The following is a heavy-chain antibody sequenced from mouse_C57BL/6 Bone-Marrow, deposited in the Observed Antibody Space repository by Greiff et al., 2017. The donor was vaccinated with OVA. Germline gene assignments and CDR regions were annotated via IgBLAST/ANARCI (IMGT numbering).Heavy chain of an antibody. CDR3: ARCGVVTTRFDY. Sequence: EVKLLESGPELVKPGDSVKISCKASGYSFTGYFMNWVMQSHGKSLEWIGRINPYNGDTFYNQKFKGKATLTVDKSSSTAHMELRSLTSEDSAVYYCARCGVVTTRFDYWGQGTTLTVSS. CDR1: GYSFTGYF. D-gene: IGHD2-2*01. CDR2: INPYNGDT. J-gene: IGHJ2*01. V-gene: IGHV1-20*01.